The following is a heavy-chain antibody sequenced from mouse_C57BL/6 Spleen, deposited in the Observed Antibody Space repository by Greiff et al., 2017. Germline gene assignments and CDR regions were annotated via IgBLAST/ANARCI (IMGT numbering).Heavy chain of an antibody. CDR2: IDPSDSYT. V-gene: IGHV1-59*01. CDR1: GYTFTSYW. Sequence: QVQLQQPGAELVRPGPSVKLSCKASGYTFTSYWMHWVKQRPGQGLEWIGVIDPSDSYTNYNQKFKGKATLTVDTSASTAYMQLSSLTSEDSAVYYCARPGSRYYFDYWGQGTTLTVSS. J-gene: IGHJ2*01. D-gene: IGHD1-1*01. CDR3: ARPGSRYYFDY.